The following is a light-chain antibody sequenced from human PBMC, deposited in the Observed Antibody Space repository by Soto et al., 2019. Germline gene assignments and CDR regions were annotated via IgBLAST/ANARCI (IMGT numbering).Light chain of an antibody. Sequence: EIALTQSPGTLSLSPGERATLSCRASQTVSGSQLAWYQQRPGQPPKLLIFDASRRATGIPDRFSGSGSGTDFILTISRLEPEDFAVYYCQQYGGSPWTFGQGTKLDIK. CDR1: QTVSGSQ. CDR2: DAS. J-gene: IGKJ1*01. V-gene: IGKV3-20*01. CDR3: QQYGGSPWT.